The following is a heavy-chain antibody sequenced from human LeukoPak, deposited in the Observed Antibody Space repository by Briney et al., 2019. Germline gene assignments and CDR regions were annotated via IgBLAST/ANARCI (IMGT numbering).Heavy chain of an antibody. V-gene: IGHV3-30*18. CDR2: ISYDGSNK. J-gene: IGHJ4*02. CDR3: AKDPIALSNYDILTGDY. CDR1: GFTFSSYE. Sequence: GGSLRLSCAASGFTFSSYEMNWVRQAPGKGLEWVAVISYDGSNKYYADSVKGRFTISRDNSKNTLYLQMNSLRAEDTAVYYCAKDPIALSNYDILTGDYWGQGTLVTVSS. D-gene: IGHD3-9*01.